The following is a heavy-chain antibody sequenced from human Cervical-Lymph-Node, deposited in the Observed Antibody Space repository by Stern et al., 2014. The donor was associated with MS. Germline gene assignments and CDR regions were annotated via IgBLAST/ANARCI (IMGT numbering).Heavy chain of an antibody. CDR1: GFSLSTSGMR. D-gene: IGHD1-7*01. J-gene: IGHJ6*02. CDR2: ICWDDDK. Sequence: QIPLKESGPALVTPTQTLTLTCTFSGFSLSTSGMRVSWIRQPPGKALEWLARICWDDDKFYSASLKTRLTISKDTSKNQVVLTMTNMDPVDTATYYCARMNYVVGMDVWGQGTTVTVSS. CDR3: ARMNYVVGMDV. V-gene: IGHV2-70*04.